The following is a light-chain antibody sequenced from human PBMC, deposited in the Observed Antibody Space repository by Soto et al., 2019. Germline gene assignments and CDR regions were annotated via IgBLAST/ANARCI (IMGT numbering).Light chain of an antibody. CDR1: QNVINNN. V-gene: IGKV3-20*01. Sequence: EIVLTQSPGTLSLSPGERATLSYRVSQNVINNNLAWFQQRPGQPPRLLIHDASRRATGIPDRFSGSGSGTDFTLTISGLEPDDFAIYYCQQYGDSPFTFGPGTKVHIK. CDR3: QQYGDSPFT. CDR2: DAS. J-gene: IGKJ3*01.